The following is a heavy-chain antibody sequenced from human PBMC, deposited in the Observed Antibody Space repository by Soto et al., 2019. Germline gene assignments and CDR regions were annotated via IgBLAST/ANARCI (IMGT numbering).Heavy chain of an antibody. Sequence: GESLKISCKASGYSFTAYWIAWMRQMPGKGLEWVGVIFPGDSDTRYSPSFQGQVTISADTSITTAYLQWSSLRASDTAMYYCARRLNGNNYFWGQGTQVTVSS. J-gene: IGHJ4*02. CDR2: IFPGDSDT. CDR3: ARRLNGNNYF. D-gene: IGHD1-20*01. V-gene: IGHV5-51*01. CDR1: GYSFTAYW.